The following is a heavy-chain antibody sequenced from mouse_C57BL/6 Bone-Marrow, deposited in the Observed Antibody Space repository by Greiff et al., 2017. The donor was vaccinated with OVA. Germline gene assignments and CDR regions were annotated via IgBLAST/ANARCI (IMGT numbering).Heavy chain of an antibody. J-gene: IGHJ2*01. D-gene: IGHD3-2*02. CDR1: GFNIKDDY. Sequence: EVQLQESGAELVRPGASVKLSCTASGFNIKDDYMHWVKQRPEQGLEWSGWIDPENGDTEYASKFQGKATITADTSSNTAYLQLSSLTPEDTAVYYCSTAQASYYFDYWGQGTTLTVSS. CDR3: STAQASYYFDY. CDR2: IDPENGDT. V-gene: IGHV14-4*01.